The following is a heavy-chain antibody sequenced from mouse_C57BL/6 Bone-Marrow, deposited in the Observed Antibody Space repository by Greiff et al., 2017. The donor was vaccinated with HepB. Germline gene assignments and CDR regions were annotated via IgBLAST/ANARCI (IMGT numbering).Heavy chain of an antibody. V-gene: IGHV1-53*01. CDR1: GYTFTSYW. D-gene: IGHD2-14*01. CDR3: AKYGYGVRRGYFDY. Sequence: QVQLQQPGTELVKPGASVKLSCKASGYTFTSYWMPWVKQRPGQGLEWIGDINPSNGGTNYNEKFKSKATLTVDKTSSTAYMQLSSLTSEDAAVYYYAKYGYGVRRGYFDYRGQGTTLTVSS. CDR2: INPSNGGT. J-gene: IGHJ2*01.